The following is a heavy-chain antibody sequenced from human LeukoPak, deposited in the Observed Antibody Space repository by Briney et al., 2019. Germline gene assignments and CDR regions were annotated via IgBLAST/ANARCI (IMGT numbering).Heavy chain of an antibody. D-gene: IGHD3-22*01. V-gene: IGHV3-30*02. CDR1: GFTFSDYY. Sequence: GGSLRLSCAASGFTFSDYYMSWIRQTPGKGLEWVAYIRKDGSDKYYADSVKGRFTISRDSPKNMLYLQMNSLRVEETAVYYCARELSYYYDSSGGAFDIWGQGTMVTVSS. CDR2: IRKDGSDK. J-gene: IGHJ3*02. CDR3: ARELSYYYDSSGGAFDI.